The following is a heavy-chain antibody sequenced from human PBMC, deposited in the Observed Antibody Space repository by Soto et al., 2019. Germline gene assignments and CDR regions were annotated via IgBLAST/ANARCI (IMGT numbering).Heavy chain of an antibody. CDR2: INANNGGA. CDR1: GYTFTDYH. V-gene: IGHV1-2*02. D-gene: IGHD6-25*01. CDR3: AREGGSATLPPSYNWFDT. Sequence: QVQLVQSGAEVKKPGASVKVSCKASGYTFTDYHIHWVRQAPGQGLEFMGWINANNGGAGSAQQFQGRVTVTRDTSITTVYMELSNLMSDDTAVYYGAREGGSATLPPSYNWFDTWGQGTMVTVSS. J-gene: IGHJ5*02.